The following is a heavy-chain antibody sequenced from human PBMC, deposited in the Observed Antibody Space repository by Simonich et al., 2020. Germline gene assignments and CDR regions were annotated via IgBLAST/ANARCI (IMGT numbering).Heavy chain of an antibody. J-gene: IGHJ4*02. V-gene: IGHV3-30*18. Sequence: GGGVVQPGRSLRLSCAASGFTFSSYGMHWVRQAPGKGLECVAVIWYDGSNKYYADSVKGRFTISRDNSKNTLYLQMNSLRAEDTAMYYCAKDKGAAASDYFDYWGQGTLVTVSS. CDR2: IWYDGSNK. D-gene: IGHD6-13*01. CDR1: GFTFSSYG. CDR3: AKDKGAAASDYFDY.